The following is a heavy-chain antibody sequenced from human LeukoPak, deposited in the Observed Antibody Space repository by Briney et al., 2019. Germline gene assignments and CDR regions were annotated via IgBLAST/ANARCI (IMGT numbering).Heavy chain of an antibody. D-gene: IGHD6-19*01. J-gene: IGHJ3*02. Sequence: ASVKVSCKASGYTFTSYGISWVRQAPGQGLEWMGWISAYNGNTNYAQKLQGRVTMTTDTSTSTAYMELRSLRSDDTAVYYCARGSSGWYIGSAFDIWGQGTMVTVSS. CDR2: ISAYNGNT. CDR3: ARGSSGWYIGSAFDI. V-gene: IGHV1-18*01. CDR1: GYTFTSYG.